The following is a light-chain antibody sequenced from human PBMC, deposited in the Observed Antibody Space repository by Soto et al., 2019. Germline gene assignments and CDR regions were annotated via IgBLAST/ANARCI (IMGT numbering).Light chain of an antibody. J-gene: IGKJ4*01. V-gene: IGKV3-15*01. Sequence: EIVMTQSPATLSVSPGERATLSCRASQSVSSNLAWYQQKPGQAPRLLIYHASTRATGIPARFSGSGSGTEFTLTISSLQSEDFAVYYCQQHNKWPLTFGGGTKVEIK. CDR3: QQHNKWPLT. CDR1: QSVSSN. CDR2: HAS.